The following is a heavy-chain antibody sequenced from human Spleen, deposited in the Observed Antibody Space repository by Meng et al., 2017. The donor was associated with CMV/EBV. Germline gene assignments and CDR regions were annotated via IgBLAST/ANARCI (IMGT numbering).Heavy chain of an antibody. V-gene: IGHV1-18*01. CDR2: ISAYNGNT. Sequence: ASVQVSCKASGYTFTSYGISWVRQAPGQGLEWMGWISAYNGNTNYAQKLQGRVTMTTDTSTSTAYMELRSLRSDDTAVYYCERDGLYGSPLDYWGQGTLVTVSS. D-gene: IGHD1-26*01. CDR1: GYTFTSYG. CDR3: ERDGLYGSPLDY. J-gene: IGHJ4*02.